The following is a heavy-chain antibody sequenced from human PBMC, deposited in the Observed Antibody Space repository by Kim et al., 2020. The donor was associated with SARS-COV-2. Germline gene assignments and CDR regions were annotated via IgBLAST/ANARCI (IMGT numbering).Heavy chain of an antibody. Sequence: SETLSLTCTVSGGPISGSSYYWNWVRQPPGQGLEWIGSIYWSGKTDYNPALKSRVTISVDTSNNQFSLRLCSVTAADTAVYFCADWRHSQDYWGRGAPVT. CDR1: GGPISGSSYY. CDR2: IYWSGKT. CDR3: ADWRHSQDY. J-gene: IGHJ4*02. D-gene: IGHD3-3*01. V-gene: IGHV4-39*07.